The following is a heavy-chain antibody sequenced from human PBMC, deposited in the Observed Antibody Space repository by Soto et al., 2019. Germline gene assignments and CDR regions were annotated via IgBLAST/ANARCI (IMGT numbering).Heavy chain of an antibody. J-gene: IGHJ6*02. V-gene: IGHV5-51*01. D-gene: IGHD3-9*01. Sequence: PRESLKISCNGSGYSFTSYWIGWVRQMPGKGLEWIGIIYPGDSDTRYSPSFQGQVTISADKTISTAYLQWSSLKASDTAMYYCARFVRYFDWLTYYYYGMDVWGQGTTVTVSS. CDR1: GYSFTSYW. CDR3: ARFVRYFDWLTYYYYGMDV. CDR2: IYPGDSDT.